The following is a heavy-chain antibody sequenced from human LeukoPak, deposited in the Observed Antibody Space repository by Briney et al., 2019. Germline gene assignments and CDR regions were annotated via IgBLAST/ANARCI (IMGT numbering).Heavy chain of an antibody. CDR2: IYHSGST. V-gene: IGHV4-30-2*03. Sequence: SETLSLTCAVSGGSISSGGYSWSWIRQPPGKGLEWIGYIYHSGSTYYNPSLKSRVTISVDTSKNQFSLKLSSVTAADTAVYYCARRSREVAVGGFDYWGQGTLVTVSS. CDR1: GGSISSGGYS. D-gene: IGHD6-19*01. J-gene: IGHJ4*02. CDR3: ARRSREVAVGGFDY.